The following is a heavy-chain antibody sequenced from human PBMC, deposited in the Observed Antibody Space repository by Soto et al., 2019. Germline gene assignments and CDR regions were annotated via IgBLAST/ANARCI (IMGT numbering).Heavy chain of an antibody. D-gene: IGHD3-22*01. CDR2: INPSGGST. CDR1: GYTFTSYY. CDR3: ARDGIGFSYDSSGYPFDY. V-gene: IGHV1-46*01. Sequence: ASVKVSCKASGYTFTSYYMHWVRQAPGQGLEWMGIINPSGGSTSYAQKFQGRVTMTRDTSTSTVYMELSSPRSEDTAVYYCARDGIGFSYDSSGYPFDYWGQGTLVTVS. J-gene: IGHJ4*02.